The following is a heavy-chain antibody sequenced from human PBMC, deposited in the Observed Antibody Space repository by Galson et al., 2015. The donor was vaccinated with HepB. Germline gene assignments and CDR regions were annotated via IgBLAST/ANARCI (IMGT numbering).Heavy chain of an antibody. CDR2: ISYDGSNK. CDR3: ACRSGSYYTGFDY. V-gene: IGHV3-30-3*01. J-gene: IGHJ4*02. D-gene: IGHD3-10*01. CDR1: GFTFSSYA. Sequence: SLRLSCAASGFTFSSYAMHWVRQAPGKGLEWVAVISYDGSNKYYADSVKGRFTISRDNSKNTLYLQMNSLRAEDTAVYYCACRSGSYYTGFDYWGQGTLVTVAS.